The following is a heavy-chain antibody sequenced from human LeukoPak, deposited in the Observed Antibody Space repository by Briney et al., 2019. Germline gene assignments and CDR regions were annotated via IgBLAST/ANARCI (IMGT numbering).Heavy chain of an antibody. CDR1: GGTFSSYA. J-gene: IGHJ3*02. CDR2: IIPIFGTA. Sequence: GASVNVSCKASGGTFSSYAFSWVRQAPGQGLEWMGGIIPIFGTANYAQKFQGRVTITADESTSTAYMELSSLRSEDTAVYYCARADCSGTSCPPIRDAFDIWGQGTMVTVSS. CDR3: ARADCSGTSCPPIRDAFDI. D-gene: IGHD2-2*01. V-gene: IGHV1-69*13.